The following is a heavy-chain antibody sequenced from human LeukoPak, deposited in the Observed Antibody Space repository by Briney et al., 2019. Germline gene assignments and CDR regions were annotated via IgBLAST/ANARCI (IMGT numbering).Heavy chain of an antibody. Sequence: GGSLRLSCAASGFTFSSYGMHWVRQAPGKGLEWVAVISYDGSNKYYADSVKGRFTISRDNSKNTLYLQINSLRAEDTAVYYCAKTYVVRGVNYYYGMDVWGQGTTVTVSS. J-gene: IGHJ6*02. CDR1: GFTFSSYG. V-gene: IGHV3-30*18. D-gene: IGHD3-10*01. CDR3: AKTYVVRGVNYYYGMDV. CDR2: ISYDGSNK.